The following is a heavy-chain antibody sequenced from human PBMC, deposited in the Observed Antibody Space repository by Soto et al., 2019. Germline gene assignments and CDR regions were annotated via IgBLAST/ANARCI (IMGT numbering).Heavy chain of an antibody. CDR1: GFTFSSYA. CDR2: NSGSGGST. J-gene: IGHJ6*02. Sequence: EVQLLESGGGLVQPGGSLRLSCAASGFTFSSYAMSWVRQAPGKGLEWVSANSGSGGSTYYADSVKGRFTISRDNSKNTLYLQMNSLRAEDTAVYYCAKDKVVAATPGLSYGMDVWGQGTTVTVSS. D-gene: IGHD2-15*01. V-gene: IGHV3-23*01. CDR3: AKDKVVAATPGLSYGMDV.